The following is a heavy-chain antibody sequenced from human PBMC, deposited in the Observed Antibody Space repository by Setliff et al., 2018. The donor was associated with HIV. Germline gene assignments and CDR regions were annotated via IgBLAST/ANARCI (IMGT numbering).Heavy chain of an antibody. V-gene: IGHV3-21*01. Sequence: GSLRLSCAASGFTFSSYSMNWVRQAPGKGLEWVSSISSSSSYIYYADSVKGRFTISRDNAKNSLYLQMNSLRAEDTAVYYCAKNDDILTGFANWGQGTLVTVSS. CDR1: GFTFSSYS. CDR2: ISSSSSYI. D-gene: IGHD3-9*01. J-gene: IGHJ4*02. CDR3: AKNDDILTGFAN.